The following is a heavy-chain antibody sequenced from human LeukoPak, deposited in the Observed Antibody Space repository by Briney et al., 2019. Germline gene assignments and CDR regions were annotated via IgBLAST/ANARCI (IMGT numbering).Heavy chain of an antibody. CDR3: AKEYSSSSGFDY. J-gene: IGHJ4*02. CDR2: IRYDGSNK. D-gene: IGHD6-6*01. Sequence: GGSLRLSCAASGFTFSSYGMHWVRQAPGKGLEWAAFIRYDGSNKYYADSVKGRFTISRDNSKNTLYLQMNSLRAEDTAVYYCAKEYSSSSGFDYWGQGTLVTVSS. V-gene: IGHV3-30*02. CDR1: GFTFSSYG.